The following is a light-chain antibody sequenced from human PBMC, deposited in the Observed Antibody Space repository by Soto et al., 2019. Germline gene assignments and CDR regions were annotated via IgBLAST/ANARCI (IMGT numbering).Light chain of an antibody. J-gene: IGKJ5*01. CDR1: QAVNTR. V-gene: IGKV3D-11*01. Sequence: EIVLTQSPATLSSFPGDRVTLSCRASQAVNTRLAWYQHTPGQAPRLLIYLTSNRAAGIPARFSGSGSGTDFTLTISSLEPEDFAVYYCQQRSNWITFGQGTRREIK. CDR3: QQRSNWIT. CDR2: LTS.